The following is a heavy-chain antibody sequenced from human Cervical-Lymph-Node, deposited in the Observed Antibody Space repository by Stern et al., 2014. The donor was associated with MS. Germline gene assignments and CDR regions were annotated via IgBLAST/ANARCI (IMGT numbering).Heavy chain of an antibody. CDR2: ISPDGGTK. CDR1: GFTFRNYA. CDR3: ARKRPYYYYGMDV. V-gene: IGHV3-30*04. J-gene: IGHJ6*02. Sequence: QVQLVESGGGAVQPGRSLRLSCGASGFTFRNYAMPWVRQAPGKGLEWVAAISPDGGTKEYVDSVKGRFTVSRDNSQNTLYLQMNSLRAEDTAVYYCARKRPYYYYGMDVWGQGTTVIVSS.